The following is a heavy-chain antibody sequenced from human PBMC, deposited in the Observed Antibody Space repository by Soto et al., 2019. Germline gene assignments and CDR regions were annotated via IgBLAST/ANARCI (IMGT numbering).Heavy chain of an antibody. CDR1: GGSISSSSYY. D-gene: IGHD6-13*01. CDR2: IYYSGST. J-gene: IGHJ6*02. CDR3: AREAGYSSSWYSAYYYYYGMDV. V-gene: IGHV4-39*01. Sequence: SETLSLTCTVSGGSISSSSYYWGWIRQPPGKGLEWIGGIYYSGSTYYNPSLKSRVTISVDTSKNQFSLKLSSVTAADTAVYYCAREAGYSSSWYSAYYYYYGMDVWGQGTTVTVSS.